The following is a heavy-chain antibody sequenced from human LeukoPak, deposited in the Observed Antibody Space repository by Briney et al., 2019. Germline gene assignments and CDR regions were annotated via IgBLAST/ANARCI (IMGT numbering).Heavy chain of an antibody. CDR3: AKASYYDSSGYSYYFDY. CDR1: GFTFSSYG. Sequence: GGSLRLSCVAFGFTFSSYGMYWVRQAPGKGLEWVAVISYDGSNKYYADSVKGRFTISRDNSKNTLYLQMNSLRAEDTAVYYCAKASYYDSSGYSYYFDYWGQGTLVTVSS. CDR2: ISYDGSNK. D-gene: IGHD3-22*01. J-gene: IGHJ4*02. V-gene: IGHV3-30*18.